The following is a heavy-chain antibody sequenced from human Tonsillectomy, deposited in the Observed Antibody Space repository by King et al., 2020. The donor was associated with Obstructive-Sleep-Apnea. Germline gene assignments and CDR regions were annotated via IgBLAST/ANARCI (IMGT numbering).Heavy chain of an antibody. CDR3: AHSQITILDYFDY. J-gene: IGHJ4*02. CDR2: IFWDDDN. V-gene: IGHV2-5*02. Sequence: TLKESGPTLVKPTQTLTLTCTFSGFSLSSTGVGVGWIRQSPGKALECLAVIFWDDDNRYSPSLKSRLTITKDTSKNQVVLTMTSMDPVDTGTYYCAHSQITILDYFDYGGQGTLVTVSS. D-gene: IGHD3-9*01. CDR1: GFSLSSTGVG.